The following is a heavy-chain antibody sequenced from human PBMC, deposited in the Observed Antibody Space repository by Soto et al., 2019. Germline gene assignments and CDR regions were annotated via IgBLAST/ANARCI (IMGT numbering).Heavy chain of an antibody. Sequence: SVKVSCKASGGTFSSYAISWVRQAPGQGLEWMGGIIPIFGTANYAQKFQGRVTITADKSTSTAYMELSSLRSEDTAVYYCASYYYDSSGYYYSPLDYWGQGTLVTVSS. J-gene: IGHJ4*02. D-gene: IGHD3-22*01. CDR2: IIPIFGTA. CDR3: ASYYYDSSGYYYSPLDY. CDR1: GGTFSSYA. V-gene: IGHV1-69*06.